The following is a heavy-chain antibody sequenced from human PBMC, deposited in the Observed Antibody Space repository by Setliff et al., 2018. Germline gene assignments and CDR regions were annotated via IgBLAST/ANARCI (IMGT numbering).Heavy chain of an antibody. Sequence: GASVKVSCKASGYTFSSYDINWVRQASGQGLEWMGWMNPNSGNTGYAQKFQGRVTMTRNTSINTAYMELSSLRSQDTAVYYCARGRGANPNWYFDLWGRGALVT. D-gene: IGHD2-15*01. CDR2: MNPNSGNT. CDR1: GYTFSSYD. V-gene: IGHV1-8*01. J-gene: IGHJ2*01. CDR3: ARGRGANPNWYFDL.